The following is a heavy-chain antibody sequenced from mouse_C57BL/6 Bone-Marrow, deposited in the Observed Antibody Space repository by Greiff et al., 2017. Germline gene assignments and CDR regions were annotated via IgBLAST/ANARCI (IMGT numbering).Heavy chain of an antibody. CDR3: AGITTVVANFDF. Sequence: EVKLQESVAEPVRPGASVKLSCTASGFNIKNTYMHWVKQRPEQGLEWIGRIDPANGNTKYAPKFQGKATITADTSSKTAYLQLSILTSEDTAIYYCAGITTVVANFDFGGQGTTLTVSS. CDR1: GFNIKNTY. V-gene: IGHV14-3*01. J-gene: IGHJ2*01. D-gene: IGHD1-1*01. CDR2: IDPANGNT.